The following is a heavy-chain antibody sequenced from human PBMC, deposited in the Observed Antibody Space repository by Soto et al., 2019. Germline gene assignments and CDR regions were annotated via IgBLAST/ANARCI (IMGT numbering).Heavy chain of an antibody. CDR2: IYYSGST. CDR1: GGSISSYY. D-gene: IGHD1-26*01. Sequence: PSETLSLTCTVSGGSISSYYWSWIRQPPGKGLEWIGYIYYSGSTNYNPSLKSRVTISVDTSKNQFSLKLSSVTAADTAVYYCARHSGSYLDYYYGMDVWGQGTTVT. V-gene: IGHV4-59*08. CDR3: ARHSGSYLDYYYGMDV. J-gene: IGHJ6*02.